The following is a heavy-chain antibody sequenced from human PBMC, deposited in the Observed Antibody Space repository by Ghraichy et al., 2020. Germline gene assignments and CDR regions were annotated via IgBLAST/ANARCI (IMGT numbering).Heavy chain of an antibody. CDR2: ISSSGYTV. CDR1: GFTFSDYY. CDR3: AIEAVAGNYFDY. J-gene: IGHJ4*02. V-gene: IGHV3-11*01. D-gene: IGHD6-19*01. Sequence: GESLHISCAASGFTFSDYYMSWIRQAPGKGLEWVSYISSSGYTVYYADSVKGRFTISRDNAKNSLYLQMNSLRAEDTAVYYCAIEAVAGNYFDYWGQGTLVTVSS.